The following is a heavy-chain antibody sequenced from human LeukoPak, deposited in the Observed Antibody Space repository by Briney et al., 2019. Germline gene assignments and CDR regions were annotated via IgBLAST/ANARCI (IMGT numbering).Heavy chain of an antibody. Sequence: GGSLRLSCAASGFTFSSYAMSWVRQAPGKGLEWVSAISGSGGSTYYADSVKGRFTISRDNSKNTLYLQMSSLRAEDTALYYCAKDLTYYYGLGSSTNAFDIWGQGTMVTVSS. CDR2: ISGSGGST. CDR3: AKDLTYYYGLGSSTNAFDI. CDR1: GFTFSSYA. D-gene: IGHD3-10*01. V-gene: IGHV3-23*01. J-gene: IGHJ3*02.